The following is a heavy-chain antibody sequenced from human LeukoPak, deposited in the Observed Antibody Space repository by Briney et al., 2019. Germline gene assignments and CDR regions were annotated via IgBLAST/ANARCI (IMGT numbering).Heavy chain of an antibody. CDR3: ARAGYSSGWYEGGDY. CDR1: GGSISSSNW. J-gene: IGHJ4*02. V-gene: IGHV4-4*02. D-gene: IGHD6-19*01. Sequence: SETLSLTCAVSGGSISSSNWWSWVRQPPGKGLEWIGEIYHSGSTNYNPSLKSRVTISVDRSKNQFSLKLSSVTAADTAVYYCARAGYSSGWYEGGDYWGQGTLVTVSP. CDR2: IYHSGST.